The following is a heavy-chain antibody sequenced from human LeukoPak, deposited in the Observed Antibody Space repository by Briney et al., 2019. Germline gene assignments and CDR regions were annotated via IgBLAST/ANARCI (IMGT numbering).Heavy chain of an antibody. CDR3: ARSSYSSSSSV. D-gene: IGHD6-6*01. CDR1: GFTFSGFW. V-gene: IGHV3-7*03. J-gene: IGHJ3*01. CDR2: INSDGSEG. Sequence: GGSLRLSCAVSGFTFSGFWMSWSRQAPGKGLEWVASINSDGSEGYYADVVKGRFTISRDNARNSLYLQINSLRAEDTAVYYCARSSYSSSSSVWGQGTMVTVSS.